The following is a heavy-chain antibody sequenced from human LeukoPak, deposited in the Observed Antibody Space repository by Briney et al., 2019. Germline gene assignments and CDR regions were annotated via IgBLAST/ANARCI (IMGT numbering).Heavy chain of an antibody. CDR3: ASPEVLAAGTFPYYGMDV. V-gene: IGHV1-69*13. D-gene: IGHD6-13*01. J-gene: IGHJ6*02. CDR2: IIPIFGTA. Sequence: SVKVSCKASGGTFISYSISWVRQAPGQGLEWMGRIIPIFGTANYAQKFQGRVTITADESTRTAYMELSSLRSEDTAVYYCASPEVLAAGTFPYYGMDVWGQGTTVTVSS. CDR1: GGTFISYS.